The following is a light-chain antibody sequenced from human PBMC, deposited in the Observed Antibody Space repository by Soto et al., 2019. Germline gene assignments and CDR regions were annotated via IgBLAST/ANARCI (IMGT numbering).Light chain of an antibody. J-gene: IGLJ2*01. CDR3: VTWDNRLSVVV. V-gene: IGLV1-51*01. CDR1: GSNIGKND. Sequence: QSVLTQPPSVSAAPGQKVTISCSGSGSNIGKNDVSWYLQLPGAAPKLLIYDTNKRPSGIPDRFSGSKSVPSATLGITGLQTGDEADYFCVTWDNRLSVVVFRGGPMLAV. CDR2: DTN.